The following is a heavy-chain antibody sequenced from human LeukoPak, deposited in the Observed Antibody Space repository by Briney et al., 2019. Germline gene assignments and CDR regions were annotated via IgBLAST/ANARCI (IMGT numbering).Heavy chain of an antibody. V-gene: IGHV3-21*01. D-gene: IGHD3-10*01. CDR1: GFSFRSYS. CDR3: ARITLVRGVIKREIDY. J-gene: IGHJ4*02. CDR2: ISSSSNYI. Sequence: PGESLRLSCAASGFSFRSYSMNWVRQAPGKGLEWVSSISSSSNYIYYADSVKGRFTISRDNAKNSLYLQMNSLRAEDTAVYLCARITLVRGVIKREIDYWGQGTLVTVSS.